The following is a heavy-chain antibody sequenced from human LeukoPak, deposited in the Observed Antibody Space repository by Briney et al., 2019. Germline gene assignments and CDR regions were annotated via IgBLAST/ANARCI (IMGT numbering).Heavy chain of an antibody. CDR3: ASPYYDSSGYSFDY. CDR1: GGSFSGYY. V-gene: IGHV4-34*01. J-gene: IGHJ4*02. D-gene: IGHD3-22*01. Sequence: SETLSLTCAVYGGSFSGYYWSWIRQPPGKGLEWIGEINHSGSTNYNPSLKSRVTISVDTSKNQFSLKLSSVTAADTAVYYCASPYYDSSGYSFDYWGQGTLVTVSS. CDR2: INHSGST.